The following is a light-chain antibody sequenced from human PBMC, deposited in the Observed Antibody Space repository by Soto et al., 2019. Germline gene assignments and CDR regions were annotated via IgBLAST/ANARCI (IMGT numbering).Light chain of an antibody. CDR2: GAS. CDR1: QSVGSN. J-gene: IGKJ5*01. Sequence: EIVMTQSPATLSVSPGERVTLSCRARQSVGSNLAWYQQKPGQAPRLLIYGASSRATGIPDRFSGSGSGTDFTLIVSRLETEDFAVYYCQQYGNSPRSFGQGTRLEIK. V-gene: IGKV3-20*01. CDR3: QQYGNSPRS.